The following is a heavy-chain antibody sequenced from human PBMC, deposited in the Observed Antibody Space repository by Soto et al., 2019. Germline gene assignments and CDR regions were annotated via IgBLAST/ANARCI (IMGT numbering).Heavy chain of an antibody. CDR3: ARAGEGLWFGESDFDY. CDR1: GGSISSYY. D-gene: IGHD3-10*01. V-gene: IGHV4-59*01. Sequence: PSETLSLTCTVSGGSISSYYLSWIRQPPGKGLEWIGYIYYSGSTNYNPSLKSRVTISVDTSKNQFSLKLSSVTAADTAVYYCARAGEGLWFGESDFDYWGQGTLVTVSS. CDR2: IYYSGST. J-gene: IGHJ4*02.